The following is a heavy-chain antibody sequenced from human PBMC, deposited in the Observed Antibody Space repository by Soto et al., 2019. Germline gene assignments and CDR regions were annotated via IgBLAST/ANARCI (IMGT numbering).Heavy chain of an antibody. D-gene: IGHD2-15*01. Sequence: QVQLVQSGAEVKKPGASVKVSCKASGYTFTSYYMHWVRQAPGQGLEWMGIINPSGGSTSYAQKFQGRVTMTRDTSTSTVYMELSSLRSDDTAVYYCARDLMSGEGYYYGMDVWGQGTTVTVSS. CDR1: GYTFTSYY. V-gene: IGHV1-46*01. CDR3: ARDLMSGEGYYYGMDV. J-gene: IGHJ6*02. CDR2: INPSGGST.